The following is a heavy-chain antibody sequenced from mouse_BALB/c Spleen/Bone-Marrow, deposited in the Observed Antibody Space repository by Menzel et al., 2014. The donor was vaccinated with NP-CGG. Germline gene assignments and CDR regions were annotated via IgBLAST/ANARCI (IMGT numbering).Heavy chain of an antibody. V-gene: IGHV1S41*01. CDR2: IAPGSGST. J-gene: IGHJ1*01. Sequence: DLVKPGASVKLSCKASGYTFTSYWINWIKQRPGQGLEWIGRIAPGSGSTYYNEVFKGKATLTVDTSSSTAYIQLSSLSSEDSAVYFCARRYFDVWGAGTTVTVSS. CDR1: GYTFTSYW. CDR3: ARRYFDV.